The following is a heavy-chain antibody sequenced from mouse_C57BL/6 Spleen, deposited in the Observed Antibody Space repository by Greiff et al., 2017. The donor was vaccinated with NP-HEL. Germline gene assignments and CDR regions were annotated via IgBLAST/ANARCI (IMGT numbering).Heavy chain of an antibody. Sequence: EVHLVESGEGLVKPGGSLKLSCAASGFTFSSYAMSWVRQTPEKRLEWVAYISSGGDYIYYADTVKGRFTISRDNARNTLYLQMSSLKSEDTAMYYCTRSEDYDGLYYAMDYWGQGTSVTVSS. CDR2: ISSGGDYI. J-gene: IGHJ4*01. D-gene: IGHD2-4*01. CDR1: GFTFSSYA. CDR3: TRSEDYDGLYYAMDY. V-gene: IGHV5-9-1*02.